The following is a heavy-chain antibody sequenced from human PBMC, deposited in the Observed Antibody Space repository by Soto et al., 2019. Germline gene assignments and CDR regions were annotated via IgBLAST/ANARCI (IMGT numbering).Heavy chain of an antibody. D-gene: IGHD2-15*01. J-gene: IGHJ4*02. V-gene: IGHV3-9*01. CDR1: GFTFEYYA. CDR2: INWNSGSI. Sequence: PGGSLRLSCAASGFTFEYYAMHWVRQVPGKGLEWVSGINWNSGSIGYADSVKGRFTISRVNSKNTLYLQMNSLRAEDTAVYYCAKDGVVVAASFDYWGQGTLVTVSS. CDR3: AKDGVVVAASFDY.